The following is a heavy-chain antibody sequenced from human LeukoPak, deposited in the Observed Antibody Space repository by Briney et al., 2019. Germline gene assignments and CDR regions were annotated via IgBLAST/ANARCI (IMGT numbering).Heavy chain of an antibody. J-gene: IGHJ4*02. V-gene: IGHV4-59*08. CDR3: ARHPYDSSGYYSNYFDY. CDR1: GGSISSYY. D-gene: IGHD3-22*01. CDR2: IYYSGST. Sequence: SETLSLTCTVSGGSISSYYWSWIRQPPGKGLEWIGYIYYSGSTNYNPSLKSRVTISVDTSKNQFSLKLSSVTAADTAVYYCARHPYDSSGYYSNYFDYWGQGTLVAVSS.